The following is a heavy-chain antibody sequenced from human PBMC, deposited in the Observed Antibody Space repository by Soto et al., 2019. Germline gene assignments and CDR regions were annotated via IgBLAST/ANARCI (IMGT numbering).Heavy chain of an antibody. CDR3: VRDGGSVYPDYSPMDV. D-gene: IGHD5-12*01. CDR1: GGSIKSDGYS. J-gene: IGHJ6*02. Sequence: PSETLSLTCAVSGGSIKSDGYSWTWIRQSPGKGLEWVGSIHDSDNTYYNPTLKSRVTISVDRSTNQFSLNLSSVTAADTAVYYCVRDGGSVYPDYSPMDVWGQGITVTVSS. V-gene: IGHV4-30-2*06. CDR2: IHDSDNT.